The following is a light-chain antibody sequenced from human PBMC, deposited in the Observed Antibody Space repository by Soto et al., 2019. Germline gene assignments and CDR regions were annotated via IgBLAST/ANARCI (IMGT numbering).Light chain of an antibody. J-gene: IGKJ1*01. V-gene: IGKV3-20*01. Sequence: EIVLTQSPGTLSLSPGERATFSCRASQSIDSAYLAWYQQKPGQAPRLLIYATSSRATGIPDRFSGSGSGTDFTLTISRLEPEDVAVYFCQQYDTSPRTFGQGTKVVIK. CDR2: ATS. CDR1: QSIDSAY. CDR3: QQYDTSPRT.